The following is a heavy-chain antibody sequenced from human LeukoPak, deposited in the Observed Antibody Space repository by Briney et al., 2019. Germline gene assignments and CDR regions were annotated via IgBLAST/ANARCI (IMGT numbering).Heavy chain of an antibody. CDR1: GYTFTGYY. V-gene: IGHV1-2*02. CDR3: ARGDTLYGSSAHAGY. CDR2: MSPNSGGT. Sequence: ASVKVSCKASGYTFTGYYMHWVRQAPGQGLEWMGFMSPNSGGTNYAQKFQGRVTMTRDTSISTAYMELSRLSSDDTAVYYCARGDTLYGSSAHAGYWGQGTLVTVSS. J-gene: IGHJ4*02. D-gene: IGHD6-13*01.